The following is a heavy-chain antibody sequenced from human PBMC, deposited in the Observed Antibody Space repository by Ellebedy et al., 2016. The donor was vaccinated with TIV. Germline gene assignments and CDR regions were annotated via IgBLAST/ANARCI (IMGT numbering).Heavy chain of an antibody. Sequence: GESLKISCAASGFTFSSHDMQWVRQGTGEGLEWVSAIGSACDTSYSGSVKGRFTISRENGKNSVYLQMNSLRAEDTAVYYCARASAGLDYWGQGTLVTVSS. CDR1: GFTFSSHD. CDR3: ARASAGLDY. CDR2: IGSACDT. V-gene: IGHV3-13*01. J-gene: IGHJ4*02. D-gene: IGHD6-13*01.